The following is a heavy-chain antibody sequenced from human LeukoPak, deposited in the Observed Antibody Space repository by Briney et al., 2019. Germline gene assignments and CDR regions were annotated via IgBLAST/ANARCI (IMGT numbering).Heavy chain of an antibody. J-gene: IGHJ4*02. V-gene: IGHV3-73*01. CDR1: GFTFGDYA. Sequence: GGSLRLSCTASGFTFGDYAMSWFRQASGKGLEWVGRIRSKANSYATAYAASVRGRFTISRDDSKNTAYLQMNSLKTEDTAVYYCTRGGQEGSYYGVDYWGQGTLVTVSS. CDR3: TRGGQEGSYYGVDY. D-gene: IGHD1-26*01. CDR2: IRSKANSYAT.